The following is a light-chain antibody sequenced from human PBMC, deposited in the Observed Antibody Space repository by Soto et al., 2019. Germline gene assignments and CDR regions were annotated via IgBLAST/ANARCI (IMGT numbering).Light chain of an antibody. Sequence: QAVVTQPPSVSAAPGQEVTISCSGSNSNIGKNYVSWYQQIPGTAPKLLIYDNNKRPSGIPDRFSASKSGASATLGITGLQTGDEADYYCGTWDTSLSAGVFGGGTKLTVL. J-gene: IGLJ3*02. CDR1: NSNIGKNY. CDR3: GTWDTSLSAGV. V-gene: IGLV1-51*01. CDR2: DNN.